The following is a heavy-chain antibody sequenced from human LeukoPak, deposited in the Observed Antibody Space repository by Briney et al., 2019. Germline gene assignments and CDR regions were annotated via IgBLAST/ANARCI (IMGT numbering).Heavy chain of an antibody. Sequence: PGGSLRLSCAASGFTFSDYYMSWIRQAPGKGLEWVSYISSSSSYTNYADSVKGRFIISRDNAKNSLYLQMNSLRAEDTAVYYCARRIRTAGSGHYFDYWGQGTLVTVSS. CDR1: GFTFSDYY. D-gene: IGHD2/OR15-2a*01. V-gene: IGHV3-11*06. CDR2: ISSSSSYT. J-gene: IGHJ4*02. CDR3: ARRIRTAGSGHYFDY.